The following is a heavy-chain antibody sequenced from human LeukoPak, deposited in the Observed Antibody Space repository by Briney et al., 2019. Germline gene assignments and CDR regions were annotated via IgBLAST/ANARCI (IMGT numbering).Heavy chain of an antibody. D-gene: IGHD2-15*01. J-gene: IGHJ4*02. CDR3: AKTPDVVIEVVGTTFDS. CDR2: ISASGGGT. Sequence: GGSLRLSCAASGFTFSSYAMSWVRQAPGKGLEWVSTISASGGGTYYPESVKGRFTISRDNSKNTLYLQMNSLRAEDTAVYFCAKTPDVVIEVVGTTFDSWGLGTLVTVS. V-gene: IGHV3-23*01. CDR1: GFTFSSYA.